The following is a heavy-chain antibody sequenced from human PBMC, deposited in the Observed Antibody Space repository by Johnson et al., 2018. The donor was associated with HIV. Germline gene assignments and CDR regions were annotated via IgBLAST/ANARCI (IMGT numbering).Heavy chain of an antibody. J-gene: IGHJ3*02. CDR1: GFTFSNAW. V-gene: IGHV3-15*01. Sequence: VQLVESGGGLVKPGGSLRLSCAASGFTFSNAWMSWVRQAPGKGLEWVGRIKSKTEGGATDYAAPVKGRFTFSRDDSKRTLFLHVNSLKTDDTGVYYCTSYPPDAFDIWGQGTMVTVSS. D-gene: IGHD3-16*01. CDR3: TSYPPDAFDI. CDR2: IKSKTEGGAT.